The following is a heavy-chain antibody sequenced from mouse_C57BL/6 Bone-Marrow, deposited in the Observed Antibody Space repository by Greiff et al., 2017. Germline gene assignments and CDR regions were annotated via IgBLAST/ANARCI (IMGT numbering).Heavy chain of an antibody. D-gene: IGHD2-2*01. CDR2: INPNNGGT. J-gene: IGHJ1*03. CDR3: ARRLYGYDGGRNWYFDV. CDR1: GYTFTDYY. Sequence: EVQLQQSGPELVKPGASVKISCKASGYTFTDYYMNWVKQSHGKSLEWIGDINPNNGGTSYNQKFKGKATLTVDKSSSTAYMELRSLTSEDSAVYYCARRLYGYDGGRNWYFDVWGTGTTVTVSS. V-gene: IGHV1-26*01.